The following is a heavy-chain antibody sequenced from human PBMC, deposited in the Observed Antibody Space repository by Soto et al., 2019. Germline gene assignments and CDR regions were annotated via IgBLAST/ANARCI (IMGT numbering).Heavy chain of an antibody. D-gene: IGHD6-13*01. Sequence: SLKVSCKASGYTFTSYCLAWVRQMPGKGLEWMGIIYPGDSDTRYSPSFEGQVTFSADKSTSTAYLQWSSPEASDIGLFYCARVAAAGSYFDYWGQGTLVTVSS. J-gene: IGHJ4*02. CDR2: IYPGDSDT. CDR1: GYTFTSYC. V-gene: IGHV5-51*01. CDR3: ARVAAAGSYFDY.